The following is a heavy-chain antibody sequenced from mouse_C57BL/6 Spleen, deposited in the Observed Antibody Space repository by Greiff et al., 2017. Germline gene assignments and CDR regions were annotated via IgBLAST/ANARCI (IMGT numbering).Heavy chain of an antibody. V-gene: IGHV1-5*01. J-gene: IGHJ4*01. D-gene: IGHD1-1*01. CDR2: LYPGNSDT. CDR1: GYTFTSYW. CDR3: ARNNGSSPFYYAMDY. Sequence: VHVKQSGTVLARPGASVKMSCKTSGYTFTSYWMHWVKQRPGQGLEWIGALYPGNSDTSYNQKFKGKATLTAVTSASTAYMQLSSLTSEDSAVYYCARNNGSSPFYYAMDYWGQGTSVTVSS.